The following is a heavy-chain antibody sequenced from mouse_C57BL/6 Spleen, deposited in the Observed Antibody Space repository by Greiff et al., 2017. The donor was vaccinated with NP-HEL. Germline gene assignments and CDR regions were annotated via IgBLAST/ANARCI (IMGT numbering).Heavy chain of an antibody. V-gene: IGHV5-17*01. Sequence: EVQLVESGGGLVKPGGSLKLSCAASGFTFSDYGMHWVRQAPEKGLEWVAYISSGSSTIYYADTVKGRFTLSRDNAKNTLFLQMTSLRSEDTAMYYCARNDYDGVDYWGQGTTLTVSS. CDR2: ISSGSSTI. J-gene: IGHJ2*01. CDR1: GFTFSDYG. D-gene: IGHD2-4*01. CDR3: ARNDYDGVDY.